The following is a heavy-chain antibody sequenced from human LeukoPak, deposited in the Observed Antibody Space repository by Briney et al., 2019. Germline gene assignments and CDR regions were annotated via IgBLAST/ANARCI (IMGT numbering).Heavy chain of an antibody. CDR2: IKQDGSEK. CDR1: GFTFSSYG. D-gene: IGHD3-10*01. J-gene: IGHJ4*02. V-gene: IGHV3-7*03. CDR3: ARAGGGVPFDY. Sequence: GGSLRLSCAASGFTFSSYGMHWVRQAPGKGLEWVANIKQDGSEKYYVDSVKGRFTISRDNAKNSLYLQMNSLRAEDTAVYYCARAGGGVPFDYWGQGTLVTVSS.